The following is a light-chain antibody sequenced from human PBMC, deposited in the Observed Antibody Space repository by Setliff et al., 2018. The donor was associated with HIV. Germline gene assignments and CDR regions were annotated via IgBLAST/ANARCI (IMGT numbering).Light chain of an antibody. J-gene: IGLJ1*01. CDR1: ISNIGSNT. CDR2: SNF. CDR3: AAWDDSLNGYV. Sequence: QPVLTQPPSASGTPGQRVTISCSGSISNIGSNTINWYQRLPGTAPKLLIYSNFQRPSGVPDRFSASKSGTSASLAISGLQSDDEADYYCAAWDDSLNGYVFGTGTKV. V-gene: IGLV1-44*01.